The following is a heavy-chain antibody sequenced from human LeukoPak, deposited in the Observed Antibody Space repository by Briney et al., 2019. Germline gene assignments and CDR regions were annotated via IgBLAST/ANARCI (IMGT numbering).Heavy chain of an antibody. CDR2: IYHSGST. V-gene: IGHV4-4*02. CDR1: GDSISSNNW. CDR3: TSSRRYGANWFDP. Sequence: PSETLSLTCAVSGDSISSNNWWSWVRQPPGKGLEWIGEIYHSGSTNYNPSLKSRVTISVDKSKNQFSLKLNSVTAADTAVYYCTSSRRYGANWFDPWGQGTLVTVSS. D-gene: IGHD4-17*01. J-gene: IGHJ5*02.